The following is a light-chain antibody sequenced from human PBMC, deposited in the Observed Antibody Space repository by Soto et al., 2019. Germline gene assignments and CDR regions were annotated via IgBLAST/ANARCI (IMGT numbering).Light chain of an antibody. CDR1: QSVSSSY. Sequence: EIVLPQSPGTPSLSPGERATLSCRASQSVSSSYLAWYQQTPGQAPRLLIYVASSRATGIPDRFSGSGSGTDFTLTISRLEPEDFAVYYCQQYGSSPYTFGQGTKLEIK. V-gene: IGKV3-20*01. CDR2: VAS. J-gene: IGKJ2*01. CDR3: QQYGSSPYT.